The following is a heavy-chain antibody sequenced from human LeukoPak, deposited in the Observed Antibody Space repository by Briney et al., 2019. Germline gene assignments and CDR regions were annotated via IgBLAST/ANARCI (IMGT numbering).Heavy chain of an antibody. CDR1: GFTFSSYA. Sequence: PGGSLRLSCVASGFTFSSYAMSWVRQAPGKGLEWVSSISSSSSYIYYADSVKGRFTISRDNAKNSLYLQMNSLRAEDTAVYYCAIHTKEWEARPSLGYWGQGTLVTVSS. V-gene: IGHV3-21*04. D-gene: IGHD1-26*01. CDR3: AIHTKEWEARPSLGY. J-gene: IGHJ4*02. CDR2: ISSSSSYI.